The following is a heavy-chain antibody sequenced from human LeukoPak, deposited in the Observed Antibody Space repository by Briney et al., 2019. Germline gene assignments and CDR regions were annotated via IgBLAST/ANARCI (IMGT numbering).Heavy chain of an antibody. CDR3: ARDADTSEFFSWLDL. CDR1: GFTFSSYG. D-gene: IGHD3-22*01. J-gene: IGHJ5*02. Sequence: GGSLRLSCAASGFTFSSYGMHWVRQAPGKGLEWVAVIWYDGSNKYYADSVKGRFTISRDNSKNTLYLQMTTLRAEDTAVYYCARDADTSEFFSWLDLWGQGTLVTVSS. V-gene: IGHV3-33*01. CDR2: IWYDGSNK.